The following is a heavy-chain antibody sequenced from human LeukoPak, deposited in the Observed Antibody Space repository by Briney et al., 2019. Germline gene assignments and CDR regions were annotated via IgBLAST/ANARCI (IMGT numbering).Heavy chain of an antibody. V-gene: IGHV1-69*04. CDR3: ARDEPSDHWFDP. Sequence: GASVKVSCKASVGTFSSYIISWVRQAPGQGLEWMGRIIPILGIANYAQKFQGRVTITADKSTSTAYMELSSLRSEDTAVYYCARDEPSDHWFDPWGQGTLVTVSS. J-gene: IGHJ5*02. CDR1: VGTFSSYI. D-gene: IGHD1-14*01. CDR2: IIPILGIA.